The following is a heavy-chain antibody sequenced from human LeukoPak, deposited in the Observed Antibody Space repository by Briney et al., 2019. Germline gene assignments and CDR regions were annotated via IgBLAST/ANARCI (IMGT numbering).Heavy chain of an antibody. V-gene: IGHV3-23*01. D-gene: IGHD6-13*01. CDR3: AKETAVAAATIDY. CDR1: GFTFSSYA. Sequence: GGSLRFSCAASGFTFSSYAMSWVRQAPGKGLEWVSVISGSGDNTYYADSVKGRFTISRDNSKNTLYLQMNSLRAEDTAVYYCAKETAVAAATIDYWGQGTLVTVSS. J-gene: IGHJ4*02. CDR2: ISGSGDNT.